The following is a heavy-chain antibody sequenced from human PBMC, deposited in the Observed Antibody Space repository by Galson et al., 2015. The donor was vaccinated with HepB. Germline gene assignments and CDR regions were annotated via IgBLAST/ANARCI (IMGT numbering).Heavy chain of an antibody. V-gene: IGHV3-30*01. CDR2: TSYDERNK. CDR3: ARDREMSTRWPDYYLPSGMDV. J-gene: IGHJ6*02. Sequence: SLRLSCAASGFTFSTYTMHWVRQAPGKGLEWVSLTSYDERNKNYADSVKGRFTISRDNSKNTLYLQMNRLRPEDTAVYYCARDREMSTRWPDYYLPSGMDVWGQGATVTVSS. CDR1: GFTFSTYT. D-gene: IGHD5-24*01.